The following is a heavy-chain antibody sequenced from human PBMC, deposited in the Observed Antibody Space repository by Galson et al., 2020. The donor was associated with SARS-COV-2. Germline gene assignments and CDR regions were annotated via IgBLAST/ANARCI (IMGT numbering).Heavy chain of an antibody. CDR1: GYSISSGYY. J-gene: IGHJ4*02. Sequence: SETLSLTCTVSGYSISSGYYWGWIRQPPGKGLEWIGSIYHSGSTYYNPSLKSRVTILVDTSKNQFSLKLSAVTAADTAVYYCARVIAGSTVTDYFDYWGQGTLGTVSS. CDR2: IYHSGST. D-gene: IGHD4-17*01. CDR3: ARVIAGSTVTDYFDY. V-gene: IGHV4-38-2*02.